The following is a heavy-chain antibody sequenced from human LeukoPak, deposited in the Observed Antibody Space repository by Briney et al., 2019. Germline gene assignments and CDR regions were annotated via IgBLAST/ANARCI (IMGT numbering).Heavy chain of an antibody. CDR3: ARGRWLQPWGYFDY. Sequence: ASVKVSCNASGGTFSSYAISWVRQAPGQGLEWMGGIIPIFGTANYAQKFQGRVTITTDESTSTAYMELSSLRSEDTAVYYCARGRWLQPWGYFDYWGQGTLVTVSS. D-gene: IGHD5-24*01. CDR1: GGTFSSYA. CDR2: IIPIFGTA. J-gene: IGHJ4*02. V-gene: IGHV1-69*05.